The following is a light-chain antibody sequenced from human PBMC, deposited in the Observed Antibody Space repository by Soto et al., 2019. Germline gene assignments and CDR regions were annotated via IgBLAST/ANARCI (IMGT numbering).Light chain of an antibody. Sequence: QSALTQPASVSGSPGQSITISCTGTSSDVGGYNYVSWYQQHPGKAPKLVIYDVTKRPSGVSNRFSGSKSGNTASLTISGLQAEDETDYYCRSYTSTNHVVFGGGTKLTVL. CDR1: SSDVGGYNY. CDR3: RSYTSTNHVV. V-gene: IGLV2-14*01. J-gene: IGLJ2*01. CDR2: DVT.